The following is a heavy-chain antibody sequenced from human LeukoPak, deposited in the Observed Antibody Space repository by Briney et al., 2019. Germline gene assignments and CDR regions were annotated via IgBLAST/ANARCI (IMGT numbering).Heavy chain of an antibody. CDR1: GYTFTGYY. Sequence: ASVKVSCKASGYTFTGYYMHWVRQAPGQGLEWMGWINPNSGGTNYAQKFQGRVTMTRDTSISTAYMELSRLRSDDTAVYYCARVELRFLEWLDMDVWGKGTTVTVSS. D-gene: IGHD3-3*01. V-gene: IGHV1-2*02. CDR3: ARVELRFLEWLDMDV. J-gene: IGHJ6*03. CDR2: INPNSGGT.